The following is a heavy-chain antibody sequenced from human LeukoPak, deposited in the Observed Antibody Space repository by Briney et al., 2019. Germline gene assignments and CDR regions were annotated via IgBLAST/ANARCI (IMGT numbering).Heavy chain of an antibody. D-gene: IGHD3-22*01. J-gene: IGHJ4*02. CDR2: ISGSGGST. V-gene: IGHV3-23*01. Sequence: GGSLRLSCAASGFTFSSYAMSWVRQAPGKGLEWVSAISGSGGSTYYADSVKGRFTISRDNSKNPLYLQMNSLRAEDTAVYYCAKVPHYYYDSSGYYWGGQGTLVTVSS. CDR1: GFTFSSYA. CDR3: AKVPHYYYDSSGYYW.